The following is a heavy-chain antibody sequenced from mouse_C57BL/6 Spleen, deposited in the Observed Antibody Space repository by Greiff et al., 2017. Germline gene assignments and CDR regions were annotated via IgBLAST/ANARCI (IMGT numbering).Heavy chain of an antibody. CDR1: GYTFTSYW. J-gene: IGHJ3*01. CDR2: IDPSDSYT. D-gene: IGHD2-5*01. V-gene: IGHV1-59*01. CDR3: ARSYSNYAWFAY. Sequence: QVQLQQPGAELVRPGTSVKLSCKASGYTFTSYWMHWVKQRPGQGLEWIGVIDPSDSYTNYNQKFKGKATLTVDTSSSTAYMQLSSLTSEYSAVYYCARSYSNYAWFAYWGQGTLVTVSA.